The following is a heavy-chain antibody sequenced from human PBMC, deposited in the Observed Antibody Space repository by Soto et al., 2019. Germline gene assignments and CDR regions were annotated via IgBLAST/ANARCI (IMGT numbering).Heavy chain of an antibody. V-gene: IGHV4-31*03. D-gene: IGHD2-15*01. CDR3: ARDPGYCSGGSCYSVGWFDP. J-gene: IGHJ5*02. CDR2: IYYSGST. Sequence: QVQLQESGPGLVKPSQTLSLTCTVSGGSISSCGYYWSWIRQHPGKGLEWIGYIYYSGSTYYNPSHKGRVTISVDTSKNQFSLKLSSVTAADTAVYYCARDPGYCSGGSCYSVGWFDPWGQGTLVTVSS. CDR1: GGSISSCGYY.